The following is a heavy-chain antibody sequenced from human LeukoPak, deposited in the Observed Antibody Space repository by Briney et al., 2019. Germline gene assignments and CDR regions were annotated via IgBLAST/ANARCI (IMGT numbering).Heavy chain of an antibody. CDR1: GGTFSSYA. CDR2: IIPIFGTA. V-gene: IGHV1-69*05. Sequence: GSSVKVSCKASGGTFSSYAISWVRQAPGQGLEWMGRIIPIFGTANYAQKFQGGVTITTDESTSTAYMELSSLRSEDTAVYYCARDVLSSGYIFTHYYMDVWGKGTTVTVSS. CDR3: ARDVLSSGYIFTHYYMDV. J-gene: IGHJ6*03. D-gene: IGHD3-22*01.